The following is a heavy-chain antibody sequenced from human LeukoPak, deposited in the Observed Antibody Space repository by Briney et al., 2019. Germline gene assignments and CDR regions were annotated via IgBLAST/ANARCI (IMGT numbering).Heavy chain of an antibody. V-gene: IGHV3-23*01. CDR3: TKRVKYGGTWDHFAD. J-gene: IGHJ4*02. CDR1: GFTFDNYR. Sequence: GGSLRLSCAASGFTFDNYRMSWVRQAPGKGLEWVSTVNADGGNTYYADSVKGRFTISRDNSKSTLILQMNSLRVEDAALYYCTKRVKYGGTWDHFADWGQGTLVTVSS. D-gene: IGHD1-26*01. CDR2: VNADGGNT.